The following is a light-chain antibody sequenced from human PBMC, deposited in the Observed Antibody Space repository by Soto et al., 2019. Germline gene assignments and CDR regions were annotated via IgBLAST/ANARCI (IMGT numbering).Light chain of an antibody. CDR3: QQYGSSALT. CDR1: QSVSSIY. CDR2: GAS. V-gene: IGKV3-20*01. J-gene: IGKJ4*01. Sequence: EIVLTQSPGTLSLSPGERATLSCRASQSVSSIYLAWYQQKPGQAPRLLIYGASSRPTGIPDTFSGSGSGTDFTLTISRREPEDFAVYYCQQYGSSALTFGGGTKVEIK.